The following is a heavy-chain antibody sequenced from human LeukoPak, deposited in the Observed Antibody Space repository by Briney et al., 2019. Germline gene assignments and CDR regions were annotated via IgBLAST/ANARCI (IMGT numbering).Heavy chain of an antibody. D-gene: IGHD6-13*01. J-gene: IGHJ3*02. CDR3: AREYSSSSYSALDI. Sequence: SETLSLTCTVSGGSVSSGSYYWSWIRQPPGKGLEWIGYIYYSGSTNYNPSLKSRVTISVDTSKNQFSLKLSSVTAADTAVYYCAREYSSSSYSALDIWGQGTMVTVSS. CDR1: GGSVSSGSYY. CDR2: IYYSGST. V-gene: IGHV4-61*01.